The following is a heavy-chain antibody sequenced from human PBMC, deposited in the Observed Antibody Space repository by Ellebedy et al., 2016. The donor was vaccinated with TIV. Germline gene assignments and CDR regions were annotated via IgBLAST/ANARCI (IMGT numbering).Heavy chain of an antibody. V-gene: IGHV1-2*02. D-gene: IGHD6-13*01. CDR3: ARVRRGSSGMDV. CDR2: INPDSGGT. J-gene: IGHJ6*02. CDR1: GYTFTANY. Sequence: ASVQVSCKASGYTFTANYIHWVRQAPGQGLEWMGWINPDSGGTNFAQKFQGRVTMTRDTSVNTAYMELSRLESDDTAVYYCARVRRGSSGMDVWGQGTTVTVS.